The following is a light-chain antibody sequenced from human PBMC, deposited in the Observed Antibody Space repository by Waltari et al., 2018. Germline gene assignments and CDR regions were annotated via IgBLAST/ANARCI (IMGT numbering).Light chain of an antibody. V-gene: IGKV1-39*01. J-gene: IGKJ4*01. CDR2: DTS. CDR1: QTISNF. CDR3: QQSYRTPLT. Sequence: DIQLTQSPSSLSASAGDRVTITCRASQTISNFLNWYQQKPGKAPNLRIYDTSSLQSGVPSRFSGSGSGTDFTLTISSLQPEDFATYFCQQSYRTPLTFGGGTKVEIK.